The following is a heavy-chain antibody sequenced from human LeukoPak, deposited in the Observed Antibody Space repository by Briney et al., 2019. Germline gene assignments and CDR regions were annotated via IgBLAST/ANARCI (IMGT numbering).Heavy chain of an antibody. CDR2: ITLYNGNT. D-gene: IGHD2-21*01. V-gene: IGHV1-68*01. J-gene: IGHJ4*02. CDR3: ARGGTYCGGDCYSDY. CDR1: GYTFTYCS. Sequence: GASVKVSCKASGYTFTYCSLHWLQQAPGQGLERMRWITLYNGNTNYAKKFQGRVTITRDMSLRTAYIELSSLRSEDSAVYYCARGGTYCGGDCYSDYWGQGTLVTVSP.